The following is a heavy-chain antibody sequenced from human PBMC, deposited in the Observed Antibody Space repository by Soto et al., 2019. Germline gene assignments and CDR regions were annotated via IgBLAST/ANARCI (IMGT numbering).Heavy chain of an antibody. J-gene: IGHJ3*02. CDR3: ARGRAVAGLDDAFDI. Sequence: GGSLRLSCAASGFTFSSYGMHWVRQAPGKGLEWVAVIWYDGSNKYYADSVKGRFTISRDNSKNTLYLQMNSLRAEDTDVYSCARGRAVAGLDDAFDIWGQGTMVTVSS. V-gene: IGHV3-33*08. CDR2: IWYDGSNK. CDR1: GFTFSSYG. D-gene: IGHD6-19*01.